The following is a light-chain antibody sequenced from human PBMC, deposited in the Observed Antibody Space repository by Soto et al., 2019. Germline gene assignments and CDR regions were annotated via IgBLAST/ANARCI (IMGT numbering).Light chain of an antibody. CDR2: DVS. V-gene: IGLV2-14*01. CDR3: SSYTSSSTYVV. J-gene: IGLJ2*01. Sequence: QSALTQPASVSGSPGQSITISCTGTSSDVGGYNYVSWYQQHPGKAPKLMIYDVSKRPSGVSNRFSGSKSGNTASLTISGLQAGGEADYYCSSYTSSSTYVVFGGGTKLTVL. CDR1: SSDVGGYNY.